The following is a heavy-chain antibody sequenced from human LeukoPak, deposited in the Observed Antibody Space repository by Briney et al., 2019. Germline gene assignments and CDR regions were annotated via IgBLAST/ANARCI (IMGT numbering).Heavy chain of an antibody. CDR2: ISSSSSYI. CDR3: AKFYDILTYFDY. CDR1: GFTFSSYS. V-gene: IGHV3-21*01. J-gene: IGHJ4*02. D-gene: IGHD3-9*01. Sequence: GGSLRLSCAASGFTFSSYSMNWVRQAPGKGLEWVSSISSSSSYIYYADSVKGRFTVSRDNSKNTLYLQMNSLRAEDTAVYYCAKFYDILTYFDYWGQGTLVTVSS.